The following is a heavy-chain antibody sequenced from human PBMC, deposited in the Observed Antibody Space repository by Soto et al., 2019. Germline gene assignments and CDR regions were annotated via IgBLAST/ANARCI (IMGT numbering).Heavy chain of an antibody. CDR2: INHTGST. CDR1: GGSFSGYY. Sequence: QVQLQQWGAGLLKPSETLSLTCAVYGGSFSGYYWSWIRQSPGKGLEWIGEINHTGSTKYNPSLNSRVTISVDTSKNQFSLRLSSVTAADTAVYYSARGKTYCSGDDCYEQFDYWGQGALVTVSS. J-gene: IGHJ4*02. V-gene: IGHV4-34*01. D-gene: IGHD2-15*01. CDR3: ARGKTYCSGDDCYEQFDY.